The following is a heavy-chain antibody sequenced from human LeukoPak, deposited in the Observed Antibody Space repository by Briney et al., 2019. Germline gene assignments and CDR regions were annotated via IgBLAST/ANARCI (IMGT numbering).Heavy chain of an antibody. V-gene: IGHV4-59*01. J-gene: IGHJ4*02. Sequence: SETLSLTCTVSGGSISSYYWSWIRQPPGKGLEWIGYIYYSGSTNYNPSLKSRVTISVDTSKNQFSLKLSSVTAADTAVYYCARDRALLWFGESIFQDYWGQGTLVTVSS. D-gene: IGHD3-10*01. CDR1: GGSISSYY. CDR3: ARDRALLWFGESIFQDY. CDR2: IYYSGST.